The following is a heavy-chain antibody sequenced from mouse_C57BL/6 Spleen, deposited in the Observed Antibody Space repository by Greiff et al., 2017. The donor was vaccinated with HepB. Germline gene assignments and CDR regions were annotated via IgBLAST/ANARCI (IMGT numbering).Heavy chain of an antibody. D-gene: IGHD1-1*01. Sequence: EVNLVESGGDLVKPGGSLKLSCAASGFTFSSYGMSWVRQTPDKRLEWVATISSGGSYTYYPDSVKGRFTISRDNAKNTLYLQMSSLKSEDTAMYYCARTPDYGSTLYFDYWGQGTTLTVSS. CDR1: GFTFSSYG. CDR3: ARTPDYGSTLYFDY. V-gene: IGHV5-6*01. CDR2: ISSGGSYT. J-gene: IGHJ2*01.